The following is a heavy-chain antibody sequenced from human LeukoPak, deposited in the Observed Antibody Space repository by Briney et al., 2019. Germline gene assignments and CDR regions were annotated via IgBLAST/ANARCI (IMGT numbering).Heavy chain of an antibody. CDR2: IKQDGSEK. D-gene: IGHD1-1*01. Sequence: GGTLRLSCAASGFTVSSNYMSWVRQAPGKGLEWVANIKQDGSEKYYVDSVKGRFTISRDNAKNSLYLQMNSLRAEDTAVYYCARDRQLSNWGQGTLVTVSS. CDR1: GFTVSSNY. V-gene: IGHV3-7*01. J-gene: IGHJ4*02. CDR3: ARDRQLSN.